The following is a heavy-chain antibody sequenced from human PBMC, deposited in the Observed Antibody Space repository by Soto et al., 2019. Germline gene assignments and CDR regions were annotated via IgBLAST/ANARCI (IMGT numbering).Heavy chain of an antibody. J-gene: IGHJ5*02. D-gene: IGHD3-10*01. CDR1: GGSISSYY. V-gene: IGHV4-59*12. CDR3: ARGITWFGESKTNWFDP. Sequence: SETLSLTCTVSGGSISSYYWSWIRQPPGKGLEWIGYIYYSGSTNYNPSLKSRVTISVDKSKNQFSLKLSSVTAADTAVYYCARGITWFGESKTNWFDPWGQGTLVTVSS. CDR2: IYYSGST.